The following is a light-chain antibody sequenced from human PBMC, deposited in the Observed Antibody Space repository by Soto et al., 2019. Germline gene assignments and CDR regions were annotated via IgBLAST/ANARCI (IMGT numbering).Light chain of an antibody. CDR1: QPVYSN. CDR2: GAS. CDR3: QQYYKGTLT. Sequence: EIVMAQSPATLSVSPGEGATLSCRASQPVYSNLAWYQQKPGQAPRRLIDGASTRATGIPARFSGSGSGTEFTLTISSLQSEDFSVYYCQQYYKGTLTFGGGTKVEIK. J-gene: IGKJ4*01. V-gene: IGKV3-15*01.